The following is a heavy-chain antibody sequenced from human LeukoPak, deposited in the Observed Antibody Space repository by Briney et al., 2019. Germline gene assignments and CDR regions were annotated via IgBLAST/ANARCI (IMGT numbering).Heavy chain of an antibody. J-gene: IGHJ4*02. Sequence: GESLKISCTASGYSFSKYWIGWVRQTPGKGLEWMGFIYSDESLIRYSPSFEGQVTISADNSISTAYLQWSSLKASDTAMYYCARHPRRTGTADSDYWGQGTLVTVSS. CDR1: GYSFSKYW. CDR2: IYSDESLI. D-gene: IGHD1-1*01. V-gene: IGHV5-51*01. CDR3: ARHPRRTGTADSDY.